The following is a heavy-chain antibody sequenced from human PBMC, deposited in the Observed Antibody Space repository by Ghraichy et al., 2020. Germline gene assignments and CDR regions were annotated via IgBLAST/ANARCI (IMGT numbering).Heavy chain of an antibody. CDR3: VRGGGWDCNSPSCKGAFDI. D-gene: IGHD2-2*01. Sequence: SETLSLTCIVSGGSISGYYWSWIRQSPGTGLEWIAYIYYSANTNYNPSLKSRATISGDTSKNQFSLNLNSVPAADTAVYYCVRGGGWDCNSPSCKGAFDIWGQGTMVIVSS. CDR2: IYYSANT. CDR1: GGSISGYY. V-gene: IGHV4-59*01. J-gene: IGHJ3*02.